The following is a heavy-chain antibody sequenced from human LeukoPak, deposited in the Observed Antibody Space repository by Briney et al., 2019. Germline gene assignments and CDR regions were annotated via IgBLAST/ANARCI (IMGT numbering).Heavy chain of an antibody. CDR2: IIPIFGTA. CDR3: AIRCSGGSCYSSYFDY. Sequence: SVKVSCKASGGTFSNYAISWVRQAPGQGLEWMGGIIPIFGTANYAQKFQGRVTITADKSTSTAYMELSSLRSEDTAAYYCAIRCSGGSCYSSYFDYWGQGTLVTVSS. CDR1: GGTFSNYA. D-gene: IGHD2-15*01. J-gene: IGHJ4*02. V-gene: IGHV1-69*06.